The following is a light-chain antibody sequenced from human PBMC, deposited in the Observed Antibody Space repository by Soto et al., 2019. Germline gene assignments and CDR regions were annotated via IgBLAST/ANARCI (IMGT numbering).Light chain of an antibody. CDR2: DVT. V-gene: IGLV2-14*03. CDR3: SSYTTSSTHV. Sequence: LTQPASVSGSPGQSITISCTGTSSDVGYYNYVSWFQQHPGKAPKLVISDVTNRPSGVSNRFSGSKSGNTASLTISGLQAEDEAHYYCSSYTTSSTHVFGTGTKVTVL. J-gene: IGLJ1*01. CDR1: SSDVGYYNY.